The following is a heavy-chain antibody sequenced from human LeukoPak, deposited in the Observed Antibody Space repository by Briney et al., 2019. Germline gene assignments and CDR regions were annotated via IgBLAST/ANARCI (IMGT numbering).Heavy chain of an antibody. V-gene: IGHV1-18*01. CDR2: ISAYNGNT. D-gene: IGHD2-15*01. CDR3: ARFRSGYCSGGSCSGWFDP. CDR1: GYTFTSYG. J-gene: IGHJ5*02. Sequence: SVKVSCKASGYTFTSYGISWVRQAPGQGLEWMGWISAYNGNTNYAQKLQGRVTMTTDTSTSTAYMELRSLRSDDTAVYYCARFRSGYCSGGSCSGWFDPWGQGTLVTVSS.